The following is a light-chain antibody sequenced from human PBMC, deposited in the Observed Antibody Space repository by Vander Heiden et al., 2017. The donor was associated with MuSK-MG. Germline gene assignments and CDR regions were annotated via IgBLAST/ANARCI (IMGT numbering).Light chain of an antibody. CDR2: GAS. V-gene: IGKV1-39*01. CDR3: LQSASTPIT. J-gene: IGKJ5*01. CDR1: QSISSY. Sequence: DIQMTQSPSSLSASVGDRVTITCRASQSISSYLNWYQQKPGKAPKLLIYGASSLQSGVPSRFSGSGSGTDFTLTISSLQPEDFATYYCLQSASTPITFGQGTRLEIQ.